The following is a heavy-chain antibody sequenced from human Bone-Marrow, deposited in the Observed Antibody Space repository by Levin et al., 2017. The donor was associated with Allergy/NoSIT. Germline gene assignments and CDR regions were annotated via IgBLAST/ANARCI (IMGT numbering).Heavy chain of an antibody. CDR3: AVDQGHLRDAFNI. Sequence: GGSLRLSCAVSGFIVTGNYMNWVRQAPGKGLEWVSIIYSGGATSYADSVKGRFTISRDNSQNTLYLQMNSLRVEDTAVYYCAVDQGHLRDAFNIWGQGIMVTVSS. V-gene: IGHV3-53*01. D-gene: IGHD5-12*01. CDR2: IYSGGAT. J-gene: IGHJ3*02. CDR1: GFIVTGNY.